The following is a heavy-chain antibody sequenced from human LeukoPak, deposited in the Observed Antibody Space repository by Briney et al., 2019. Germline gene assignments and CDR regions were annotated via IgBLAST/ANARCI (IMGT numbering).Heavy chain of an antibody. CDR2: IYSGGST. J-gene: IGHJ3*02. CDR3: ARDWHASQGQYYYDSSGYPAALDAFDI. V-gene: IGHV3-66*02. CDR1: RFTVSSKY. D-gene: IGHD3-22*01. Sequence: GGSLRLSCAASRFTVSSKYMSWVRQAPGKGLEWVSVIYSGGSTYYADSVKGRFTISRDNSKNTLYLQMNSLRAEDTAVYYCARDWHASQGQYYYDSSGYPAALDAFDIWGQGTMVTVSS.